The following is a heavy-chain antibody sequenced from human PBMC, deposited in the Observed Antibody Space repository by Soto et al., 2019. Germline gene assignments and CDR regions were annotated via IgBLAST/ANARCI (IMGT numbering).Heavy chain of an antibody. CDR2: ISAYNGNT. Sequence: ASVKVSCKASGYTFTSYGISWVRQAPGQGLEWMGWISAYNGNTNYAQKLQGRVTMTTDTSTSTAYMELRSLRSDDTAVYYCARGNRGYSYGYYYYYGMDVWGQGTTVTVSS. V-gene: IGHV1-18*01. CDR3: ARGNRGYSYGYYYYYGMDV. J-gene: IGHJ6*02. D-gene: IGHD5-18*01. CDR1: GYTFTSYG.